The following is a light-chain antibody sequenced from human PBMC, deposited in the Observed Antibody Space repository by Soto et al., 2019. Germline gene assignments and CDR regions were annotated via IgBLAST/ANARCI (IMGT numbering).Light chain of an antibody. CDR1: QSISRN. V-gene: IGKV1-39*01. J-gene: IGKJ5*01. CDR2: AAS. CDR3: QQSYTTASIT. Sequence: DIQMTQSPSSLSASVGDRVTITCRASQSISRNLNWYQHKPGKAPKLLLYAASSLQNGVPSRFSGGGSGTEFTLSISSLQPEDVGTYYCQQSYTTASITFGQGTRLEIK.